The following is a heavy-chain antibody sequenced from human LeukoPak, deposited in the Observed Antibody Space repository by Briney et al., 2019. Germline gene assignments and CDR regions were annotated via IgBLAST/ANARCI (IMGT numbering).Heavy chain of an antibody. V-gene: IGHV4-31*03. CDR1: GGSITSDIFY. J-gene: IGHJ5*02. CDR2: IHNSRGT. Sequence: SQTLSLTCTVSGGSITSDIFYWPWIRQHPGKGLEWIGSIHNSRGTSYNPSLESRLTISVDTSENQFFLKMSYVTAADTAIYYCGKVGGNSNSWGQGTLVTVSS. D-gene: IGHD4-23*01. CDR3: GKVGGNSNS.